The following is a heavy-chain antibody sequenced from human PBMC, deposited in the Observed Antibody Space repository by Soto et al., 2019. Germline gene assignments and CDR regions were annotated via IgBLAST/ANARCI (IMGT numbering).Heavy chain of an antibody. CDR2: ISGFGGST. CDR3: AKDSYSSPWPIDY. J-gene: IGHJ4*02. Sequence: PGGSLRLSCAASGFTFSNYAMSWVRQAPGKGLEWVSAISGFGGSTHYADSVKGRFTISRDNSKNTLYLQMNSLRADDTAVYYCAKDSYSSPWPIDYWGQGTLVTVSS. CDR1: GFTFSNYA. D-gene: IGHD6-19*01. V-gene: IGHV3-23*01.